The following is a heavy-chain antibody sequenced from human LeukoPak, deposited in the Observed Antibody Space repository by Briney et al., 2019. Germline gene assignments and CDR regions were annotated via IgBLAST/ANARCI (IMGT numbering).Heavy chain of an antibody. V-gene: IGHV3-7*01. CDR3: AREGYYDSSGPYYFDY. J-gene: IGHJ4*02. CDR1: GFTFSSYW. D-gene: IGHD3-22*01. Sequence: GGSLRLSCAASGFTFSSYWMSWVRQAPGKGLEWVANIKQDGSEKYYVDSVKGRFTISRDNAKNSLYLQMNCLRAEDTAVYYCAREGYYDSSGPYYFDYWGQGTLVTVSS. CDR2: IKQDGSEK.